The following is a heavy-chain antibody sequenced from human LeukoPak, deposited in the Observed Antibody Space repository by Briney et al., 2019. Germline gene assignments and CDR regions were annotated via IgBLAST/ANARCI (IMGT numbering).Heavy chain of an antibody. CDR2: IYTSGST. CDR3: ARGNYDILYCSGGSCYPSSWWFDP. CDR1: GGSISSGSYY. V-gene: IGHV4-61*02. J-gene: IGHJ5*02. Sequence: PSQTLSLTCTVSGGSISSGSYYWSWIRQPAGKGLEWIGRIYTSGSTNYNPSLKSRVTISVDTSKNQFSLKLSSVTAADTAVYYCARGNYDILYCSGGSCYPSSWWFDPWGQGTLVTVSS. D-gene: IGHD2-15*01.